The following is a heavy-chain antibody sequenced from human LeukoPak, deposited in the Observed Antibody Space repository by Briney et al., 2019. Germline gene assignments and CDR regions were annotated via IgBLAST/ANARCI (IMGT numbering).Heavy chain of an antibody. J-gene: IGHJ4*02. V-gene: IGHV4-39*01. CDR2: IYYSRSP. D-gene: IGHD1-1*01. CDR3: ATWRTAKTGFDY. CDR1: GGSISNNNYY. Sequence: SETLSLTCTVSGGSISNNNYYWAWIRQPPGKGLECIGSIYYSRSPYYNPSLKSRVTISVDTSKNQFSLRLSSVTAAGTAVYYCATWRTAKTGFDYWGQGTLVTVSS.